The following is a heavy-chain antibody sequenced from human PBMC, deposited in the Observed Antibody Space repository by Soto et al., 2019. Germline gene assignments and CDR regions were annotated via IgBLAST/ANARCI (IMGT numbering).Heavy chain of an antibody. CDR1: GFTLSGSA. CDR3: TRFDEILTADDSIDI. D-gene: IGHD2-15*01. V-gene: IGHV3-73*01. J-gene: IGHJ6*03. CDR2: IRSKANSYAT. Sequence: LRLSCAASGFTLSGSAMHWVRQASGKGLEWVGRIRSKANSYATAYAASVKGRFTISRDDSKNTAYLQMNSLKTADTAVYYCTRFDEILTADDSIDIWGKGTTVTVSS.